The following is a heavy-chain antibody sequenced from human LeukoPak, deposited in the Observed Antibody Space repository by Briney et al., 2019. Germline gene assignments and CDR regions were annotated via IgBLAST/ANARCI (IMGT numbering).Heavy chain of an antibody. CDR2: IFHTGGYT. D-gene: IGHD2-15*01. V-gene: IGHV3-23*01. CDR3: AKGHVATGSLYYFDF. CDR1: GFTFVNYA. J-gene: IGHJ4*02. Sequence: GGSLTLSCAASGFTFVNYAIPRLRQPPGKRPHCAPTIFHTGGYTYYADSVKGRFTTSRDHSKNTLYLQMSSLRVEDTAIYYCAKGHVATGSLYYFDFWGQGTLVTVSS.